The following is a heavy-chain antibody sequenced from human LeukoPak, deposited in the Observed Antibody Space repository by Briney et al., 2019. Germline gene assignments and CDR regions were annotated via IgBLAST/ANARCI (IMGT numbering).Heavy chain of an antibody. J-gene: IGHJ4*02. D-gene: IGHD2-15*01. V-gene: IGHV1-2*04. Sequence: ASVKVSCKASGYTFTSYGISWVRQAPGQGLEWMGWINPNSGGTNYAQKFQGWVTMTRDTSISTAYMELSRLRSDDTAVYYCARGRYCSGGSCYQEDYFDYWGQGTLVTVSS. CDR2: INPNSGGT. CDR3: ARGRYCSGGSCYQEDYFDY. CDR1: GYTFTSYG.